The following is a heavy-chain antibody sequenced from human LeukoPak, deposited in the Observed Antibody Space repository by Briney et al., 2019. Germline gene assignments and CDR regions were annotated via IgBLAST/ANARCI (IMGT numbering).Heavy chain of an antibody. V-gene: IGHV4-59*12. CDR1: GGSISSYY. D-gene: IGHD3-10*01. J-gene: IGHJ3*02. CDR2: IYYSGST. Sequence: SETLSLTCTVSGGSISSYYWSWIRQPPGKGLEWIGYIYYSGSTNYNPSLKSRVTISVDTSKNQFSLKLSSVTAADTAVYYCARDSYGITMVRGVLWNAFDIWGQGTMVTVSS. CDR3: ARDSYGITMVRGVLWNAFDI.